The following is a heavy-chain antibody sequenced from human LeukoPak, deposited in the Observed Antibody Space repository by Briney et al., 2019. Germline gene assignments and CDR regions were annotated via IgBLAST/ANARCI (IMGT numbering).Heavy chain of an antibody. Sequence: KPSETLSLTCAVSGGPFSGYFWSWIRQSSGKGLEWIGEIHNSGTTNYNSSLDSRVTISEDTPKNQFYLNLSSVTAADTAVYYCARRYYYNLGSFPFDFWGQGTLVTVSS. J-gene: IGHJ4*02. CDR3: ARRYYYNLGSFPFDF. V-gene: IGHV4-34*01. CDR1: GGPFSGYF. CDR2: IHNSGTT. D-gene: IGHD3-10*01.